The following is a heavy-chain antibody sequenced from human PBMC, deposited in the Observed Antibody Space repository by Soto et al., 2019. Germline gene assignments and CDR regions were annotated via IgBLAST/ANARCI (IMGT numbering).Heavy chain of an antibody. CDR1: GFTFSSYA. V-gene: IGHV3-30-3*01. Sequence: PGGSLRLSCAASGFTFSSYAMHWVRQAPGKGLEWVAVILYDGSNKYYADSVKGRFNISRDNSKNTLYLQMNSLRAEDTAVYYCASSPQDYGTYWYFDLWGRGTLVTVS. CDR3: ASSPQDYGTYWYFDL. J-gene: IGHJ2*01. D-gene: IGHD4-17*01. CDR2: ILYDGSNK.